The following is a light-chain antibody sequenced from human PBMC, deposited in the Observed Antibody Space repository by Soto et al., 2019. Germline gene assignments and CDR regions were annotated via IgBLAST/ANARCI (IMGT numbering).Light chain of an antibody. Sequence: QSALTQPASVSGSPGQSITISGTGTSSDVGGYNYVSWYQQHPGKAPKLMIYEVSNRPSGVSNRFSGSKSGNTASLTISGLQAEDEADYYCSSYTSSSTFTVFGGGTKVTVL. V-gene: IGLV2-14*01. J-gene: IGLJ2*01. CDR2: EVS. CDR1: SSDVGGYNY. CDR3: SSYTSSSTFTV.